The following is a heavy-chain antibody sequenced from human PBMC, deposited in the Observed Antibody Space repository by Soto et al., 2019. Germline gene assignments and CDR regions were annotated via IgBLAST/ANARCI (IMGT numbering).Heavy chain of an antibody. V-gene: IGHV3-33*01. D-gene: IGHD3-22*01. Sequence: GGSLRLSCAASGFTFSSYGMHWVRQAPGKGLEWVAVIWYDGSNKYYADPVKGRFTISRDNSKNTLYLQMNSLRAEDTAVYYCARDSYYDSPLDAFDIWGQGTMVTVSS. CDR2: IWYDGSNK. CDR1: GFTFSSYG. CDR3: ARDSYYDSPLDAFDI. J-gene: IGHJ3*02.